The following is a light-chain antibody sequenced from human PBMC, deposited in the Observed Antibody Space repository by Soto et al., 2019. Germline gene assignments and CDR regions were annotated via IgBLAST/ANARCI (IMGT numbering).Light chain of an antibody. Sequence: QSALTQPASVSGSPGQSITISCTGTSSDVGSYNLVSWYQQQPGKAPKLMIYEVSKRPSGVSSRFSGSKSGNTASLTISGLQAEDAADYYCCSYAGSSTYVVFGGGTKLTVL. J-gene: IGLJ2*01. CDR3: CSYAGSSTYVV. CDR1: SSDVGSYNL. V-gene: IGLV2-23*02. CDR2: EVS.